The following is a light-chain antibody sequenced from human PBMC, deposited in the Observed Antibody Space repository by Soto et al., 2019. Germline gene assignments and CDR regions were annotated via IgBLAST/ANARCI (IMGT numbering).Light chain of an antibody. CDR2: DVS. V-gene: IGLV2-14*03. CDR1: SSDVGGYKY. J-gene: IGLJ3*02. CDR3: SSYTSSSTPWV. Sequence: QSALTQPASVSGSPGQSITISCTGTSSDVGGYKYVSWYQQHPGKAPKLMIYDVSNRPSGVSNRFSGSKSGNTASLTISGLQAEDEADYYCSSYTSSSTPWVFGGGTKVTVL.